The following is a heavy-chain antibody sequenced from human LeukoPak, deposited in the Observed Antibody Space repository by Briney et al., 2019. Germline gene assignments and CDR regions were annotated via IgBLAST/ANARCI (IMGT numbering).Heavy chain of an antibody. J-gene: IGHJ4*02. D-gene: IGHD5-18*01. CDR3: ARMPQAPSGYSYGPNAWNPDKNDY. V-gene: IGHV4-34*01. CDR1: GGSFSGYY. Sequence: SETLSLTCAVYGGSFSGYYWSWIRQPPGKGLEWIGEINHSGSTSYNPSLKSRVTISVDTSKNQFSLKLSSVTAADTAVYYCARMPQAPSGYSYGPNAWNPDKNDYWGQGTLVTVSS. CDR2: INHSGST.